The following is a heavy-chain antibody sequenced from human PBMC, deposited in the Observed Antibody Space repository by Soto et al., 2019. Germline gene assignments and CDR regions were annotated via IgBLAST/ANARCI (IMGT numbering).Heavy chain of an antibody. Sequence: GGSLRLSCAASGFTFSSYGMHWVRQAPGKGLEWVAVIWYDGSNKYYADSVKGRFTISRDNSKNTLYLQMNSLRAEDTAVYYCARDLDDYDILTGPYYFDYRGQGTLVTVSS. D-gene: IGHD3-9*01. CDR1: GFTFSSYG. J-gene: IGHJ4*02. CDR2: IWYDGSNK. V-gene: IGHV3-33*01. CDR3: ARDLDDYDILTGPYYFDY.